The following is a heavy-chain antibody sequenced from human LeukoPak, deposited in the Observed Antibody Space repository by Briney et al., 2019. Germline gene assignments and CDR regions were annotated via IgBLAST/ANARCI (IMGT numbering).Heavy chain of an antibody. CDR1: GYTFTNHY. CDR3: ARDRRISTAGFTFDH. Sequence: GASVKVSCKASGYTFTNHYIHWVRQAPGQGLEWMGMINSGGGGTGYAQKFQGRVTLTRDTSTSTVYMELSSLRSEDTAVYYCARDRRISTAGFTFDHSGQGTLVTVSS. V-gene: IGHV1-46*01. D-gene: IGHD6-13*01. CDR2: INSGGGGT. J-gene: IGHJ4*02.